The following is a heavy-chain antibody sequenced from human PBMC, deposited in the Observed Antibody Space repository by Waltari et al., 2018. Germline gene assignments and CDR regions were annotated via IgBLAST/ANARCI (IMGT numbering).Heavy chain of an antibody. CDR1: RSSIRNNNYY. V-gene: IGHV4-39*07. CDR3: VRGYPDIVATISDY. Sequence: QLQLPESGPGLVKPSETLSLTCTVSRSSIRNNNYYCGWVRQPPGKGLGWLGSFYKSGTTYYNPSLKSRVTISVDTSNNQFSLKLNSVTAADTAVYYCVRGYPDIVATISDYWGQGTLVIVSS. J-gene: IGHJ4*02. D-gene: IGHD5-12*01. CDR2: FYKSGTT.